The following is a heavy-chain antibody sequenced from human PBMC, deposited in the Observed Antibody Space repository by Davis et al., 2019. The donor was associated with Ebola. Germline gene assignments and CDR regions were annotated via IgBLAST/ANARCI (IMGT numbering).Heavy chain of an antibody. J-gene: IGHJ4*02. D-gene: IGHD2-15*01. CDR3: ARVGCGGSCQVYYFLPYFDY. V-gene: IGHV5-51*01. CDR2: IYPGDSDT. Sequence: PGGSLRLSCKGSGYGFTSYWIGWVRQMPGKGLEWMGIIYPGDSDTSYSPSFQGQVTISADKSISTAYLQWSSLKASDTAMYYCARVGCGGSCQVYYFLPYFDYWGQGTLVTVSS. CDR1: GYGFTSYW.